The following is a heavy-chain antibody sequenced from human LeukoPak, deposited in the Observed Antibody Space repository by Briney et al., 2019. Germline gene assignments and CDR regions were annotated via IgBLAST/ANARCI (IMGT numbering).Heavy chain of an antibody. CDR1: GGTFSSYA. V-gene: IGHV1-69*13. CDR3: ARDDYGDGKIDY. CDR2: IIPIFGTA. Sequence: GASVKVSCKASGGTFSSYAISWVRQAPGQGLEWMGGIIPIFGTANYAQKFQGRVTITADESTSTAYMELSSLRSEDTAVYYCARDDYGDGKIDYWGQGTLVTVSS. J-gene: IGHJ4*02. D-gene: IGHD4-17*01.